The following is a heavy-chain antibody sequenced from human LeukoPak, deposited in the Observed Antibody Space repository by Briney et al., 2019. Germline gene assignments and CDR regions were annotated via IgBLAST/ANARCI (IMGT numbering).Heavy chain of an antibody. J-gene: IGHJ5*02. CDR1: GYSFTSYW. CDR2: IYPGDSDT. Sequence: GESLQISCKGSGYSFTSYWIGWVRQMPGKGLEWMGIIYPGDSDTRYSPSFQGQVTISADKSISTAYLQWSSLKASDTAMYYCAKGGSGSYRYNWFDPWGQGTLVTVSS. CDR3: AKGGSGSYRYNWFDP. D-gene: IGHD3-10*01. V-gene: IGHV5-51*01.